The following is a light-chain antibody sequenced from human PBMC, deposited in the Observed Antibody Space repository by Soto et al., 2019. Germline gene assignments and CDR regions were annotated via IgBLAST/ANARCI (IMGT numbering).Light chain of an antibody. V-gene: IGKV3D-15*01. CDR1: HSVGSL. CDR3: QQYDNWPWT. CDR2: FAS. Sequence: EIVLTQSPATLSLSPGDRATLSCRASHSVGSLLAWYQQKPGQAPRLLMYFASNRATGIPPRFSGSGSGTDFTLTISSLQSEDFAVYYCQQYDNWPWTFGQGTKVDIK. J-gene: IGKJ1*01.